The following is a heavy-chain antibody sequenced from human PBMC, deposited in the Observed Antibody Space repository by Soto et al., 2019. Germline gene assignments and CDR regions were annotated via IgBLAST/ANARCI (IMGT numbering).Heavy chain of an antibody. CDR2: INPNSGGT. D-gene: IGHD6-13*01. Sequence: ASVKVSCKASGYTFTGYYMHWVRQAPGQGLEWVGWINPNSGGTNYAQKFQGRVTMTRDTSISTAYMELSRLRSDDTAVYYCARVRVAAPNWFDPSAQGTLVTVSS. J-gene: IGHJ5*02. CDR1: GYTFTGYY. V-gene: IGHV1-2*02. CDR3: ARVRVAAPNWFDP.